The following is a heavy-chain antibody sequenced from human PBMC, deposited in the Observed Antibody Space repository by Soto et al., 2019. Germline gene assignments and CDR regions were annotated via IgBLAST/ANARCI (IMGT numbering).Heavy chain of an antibody. Sequence: EVQLVESGGGLVKPGGSLRLSCAASGFTFSSYSMNWVHQAPGKGLEWVSSISSSSSYIYYADSVKGRFTISRDNAKNSLYLQMNSLRAEDTAVYYCARDRSSSWYPYFDYWGQGTLVTVSS. V-gene: IGHV3-21*01. CDR2: ISSSSSYI. CDR3: ARDRSSSWYPYFDY. J-gene: IGHJ4*02. CDR1: GFTFSSYS. D-gene: IGHD6-13*01.